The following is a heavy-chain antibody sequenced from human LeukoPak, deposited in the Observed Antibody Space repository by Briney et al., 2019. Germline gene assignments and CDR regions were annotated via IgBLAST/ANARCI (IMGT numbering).Heavy chain of an antibody. Sequence: PGGSLRLSCAASGFTFSSYYMDWVRQAPGKWLVSVPRISSDGGSTTYADSVKGRYTISRDNAKNTLYLQMNSLRAADTAVYYCARDDGSGIDYWGQGTLVTVFS. J-gene: IGHJ4*02. CDR1: GFTFSSYY. D-gene: IGHD6-19*01. CDR2: ISSDGGST. CDR3: ARDDGSGIDY. V-gene: IGHV3-74*01.